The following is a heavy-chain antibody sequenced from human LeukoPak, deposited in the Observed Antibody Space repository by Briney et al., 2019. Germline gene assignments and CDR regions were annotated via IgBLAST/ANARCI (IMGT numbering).Heavy chain of an antibody. CDR3: ARDRPYDYSKYNWFDP. CDR2: IYTSGNT. J-gene: IGHJ5*02. V-gene: IGHV4-4*07. Sequence: PSETLSLTCTVSGGSISGYYWSWIRQPAGKGLEWIGRIYTSGNTNYNPSLKSRVTMSVDTSKNQLSLNLSSVTAADTAMYYCARDRPYDYSKYNWFDPWGQGTLVTVSS. CDR1: GGSISGYY. D-gene: IGHD4-11*01.